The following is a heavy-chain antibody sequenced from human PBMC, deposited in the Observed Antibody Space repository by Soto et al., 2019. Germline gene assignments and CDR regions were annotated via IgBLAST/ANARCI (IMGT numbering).Heavy chain of an antibody. Sequence: EVQLLESGGGLVQPGGSLRLSCAASGFTFSSYAMNWVRQAPGKGLEWVAGVSASGGGTSYADSVKGRFTISRDNSKDTLYLQMNSMSAEYTAVYYCAKSSSSAHYCDMDVWGQGTTVTVFS. D-gene: IGHD3-22*01. CDR2: VSASGGGT. J-gene: IGHJ6*02. CDR1: GFTFSSYA. V-gene: IGHV3-23*01. CDR3: AKSSSSAHYCDMDV.